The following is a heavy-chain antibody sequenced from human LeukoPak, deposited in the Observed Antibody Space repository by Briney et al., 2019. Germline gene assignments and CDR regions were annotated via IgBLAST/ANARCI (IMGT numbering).Heavy chain of an antibody. D-gene: IGHD3-10*01. V-gene: IGHV3-20*04. CDR2: ISLNGGST. Sequence: PGGSLRLSCAYSGFTFRNHGMSWVRQVPGKGLEWVSGISLNGGSTGYADSVKGRFTISRDNVKNSLYLQMNSLRAEDTAFYYCVRGITMFQHWGQGTPVTVSS. CDR1: GFTFRNHG. CDR3: VRGITMFQH. J-gene: IGHJ1*01.